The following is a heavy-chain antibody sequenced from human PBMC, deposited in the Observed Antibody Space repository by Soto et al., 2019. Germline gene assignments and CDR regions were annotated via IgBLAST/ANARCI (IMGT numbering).Heavy chain of an antibody. CDR3: ASSSSGWYPRYYFDY. Sequence: QVQLVQSGAEVKKPGSSVKVSCKASGGTFSSYTISWVRQAPGQGLEWMGRIIPILGIANYAQKFQGRVTITADKSTSTAYMELSSLRSEDTAVYYCASSSSGWYPRYYFDYWGQGTLVTVSS. CDR2: IIPILGIA. CDR1: GGTFSSYT. D-gene: IGHD6-19*01. J-gene: IGHJ4*02. V-gene: IGHV1-69*02.